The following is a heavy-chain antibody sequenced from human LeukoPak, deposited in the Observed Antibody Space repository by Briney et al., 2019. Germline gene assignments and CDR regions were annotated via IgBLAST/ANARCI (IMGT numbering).Heavy chain of an antibody. CDR2: INSDGSST. CDR1: GFTFDDYG. CDR3: ARSLGGSRGAFDI. Sequence: GGSLRLSCAASGFTFDDYGMSWVRQAPGKGLVWVSRINSDGSSTSYADSVKGRFTISRDNAKNTLYLQMNSLRAEDTAVYYCARSLGGSRGAFDIWGQGTMVTVSS. V-gene: IGHV3-74*01. D-gene: IGHD3-16*01. J-gene: IGHJ3*02.